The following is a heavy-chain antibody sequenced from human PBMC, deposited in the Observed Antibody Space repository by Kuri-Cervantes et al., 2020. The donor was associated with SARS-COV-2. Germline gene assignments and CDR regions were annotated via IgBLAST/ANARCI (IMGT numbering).Heavy chain of an antibody. CDR1: GYTFTSYG. CDR2: ISASSGDT. CDR3: ARDVDFSSGEYSYYYYGMDV. Sequence: ASVKVSCKASGYTFTSYGISWVRQAPGQGLEWMGWISASSGDTNHAQKVQGRVTMTTDTSTNTAYMELRSLRSDDTAVYYCARDVDFSSGEYSYYYYGMDVWGQGTTVTSSS. D-gene: IGHD3-10*01. J-gene: IGHJ6*01. V-gene: IGHV1-18*01.